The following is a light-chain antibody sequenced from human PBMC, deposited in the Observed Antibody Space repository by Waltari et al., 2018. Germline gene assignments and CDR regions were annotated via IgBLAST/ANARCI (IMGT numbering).Light chain of an antibody. CDR2: DAS. V-gene: IGKV3-11*01. CDR1: QSVDNY. CDR3: QQRSVWPT. J-gene: IGKJ4*01. Sequence: DIILTQSPATLSLSPGDRATLSCRASQSVDNYLAWYQQKPGQSPSLLIYDASNRAIGIPGRFTGSGSGTDFTLTISSLEPEDFAVYYCQQRSVWPTFGGGTKVEIK.